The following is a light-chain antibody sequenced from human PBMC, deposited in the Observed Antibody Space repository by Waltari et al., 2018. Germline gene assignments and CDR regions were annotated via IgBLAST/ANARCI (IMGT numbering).Light chain of an antibody. CDR1: ESVKNN. CDR3: QQYNTLPVT. Sequence: IQMTQSPSTLSASVGDRVPLTSRASESVKNNLALYQQKPGKAPKALIHKSSLLESGVPLRFSGSGYGTEFTLSISSLQPDDFATYYCQQYNTLPVTFGGGTTVEI. CDR2: KSS. V-gene: IGKV1-5*03. J-gene: IGKJ4*01.